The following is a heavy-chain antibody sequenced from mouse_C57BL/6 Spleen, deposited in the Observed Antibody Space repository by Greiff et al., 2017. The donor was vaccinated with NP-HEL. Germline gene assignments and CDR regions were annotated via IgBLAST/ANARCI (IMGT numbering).Heavy chain of an antibody. CDR3: ASSVVAPHYYPMDY. Sequence: QVQLQQSGAELVKPGASVKISCKASGYAFSSYWMNWVKQRPGKGLEWIGQIYPGDGDTNYNGKFKGKATLTADKSSSTAYMQLSSLTSEDSAVYFCASSVVAPHYYPMDYWGQGTSVTVSS. CDR1: GYAFSSYW. V-gene: IGHV1-80*01. CDR2: IYPGDGDT. D-gene: IGHD1-1*01. J-gene: IGHJ4*01.